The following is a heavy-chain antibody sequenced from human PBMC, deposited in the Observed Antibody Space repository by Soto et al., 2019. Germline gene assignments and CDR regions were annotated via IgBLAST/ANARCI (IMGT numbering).Heavy chain of an antibody. Sequence: SETLSLTCAVYGGSFSGYYWSWIRQPPGKGLEWIGEINHSGSTNYNPSLKSRVTISVDTSKNQFSLKLSSVTAADTAVYYCARGEVRWGGIFPYYYMDVWGKGTTVTVSS. J-gene: IGHJ6*03. CDR2: INHSGST. CDR1: GGSFSGYY. CDR3: ARGEVRWGGIFPYYYMDV. V-gene: IGHV4-34*01. D-gene: IGHD3-16*01.